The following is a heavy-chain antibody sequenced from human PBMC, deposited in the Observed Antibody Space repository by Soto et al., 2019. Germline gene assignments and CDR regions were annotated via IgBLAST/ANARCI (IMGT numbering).Heavy chain of an antibody. CDR1: GFTFSSYA. CDR2: ISGSGGST. CDR3: AKGSYYYYYMDV. J-gene: IGHJ6*03. Sequence: GGSLRLSCAASGFTFSSYAMSWVRQAPGKGLEWVSAISGSGGSTYYADSVKGRFTISRDNSKNPLYLQMNSLRAEDTAVYYCAKGSYYYYYMDVWGKGTTVTVSS. V-gene: IGHV3-23*01.